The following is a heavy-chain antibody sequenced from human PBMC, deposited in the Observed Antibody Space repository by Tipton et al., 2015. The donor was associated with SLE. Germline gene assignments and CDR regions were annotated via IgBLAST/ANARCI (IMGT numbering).Heavy chain of an antibody. CDR1: GGSISSYF. V-gene: IGHV4-39*07. CDR2: IYYSGSA. J-gene: IGHJ4*02. CDR3: SEGYYFDY. Sequence: TLSLTCTVSGGSISSYFCAWIRQPPGKGLEWIGSIYYSGSAYYNPSLESRVTISVDTSKNQFSLNLTSVTAADTAVYYCSEGYYFDYWGQGTLVTVSS.